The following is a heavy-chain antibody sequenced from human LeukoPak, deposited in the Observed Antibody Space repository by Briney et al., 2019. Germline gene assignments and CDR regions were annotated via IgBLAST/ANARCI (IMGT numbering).Heavy chain of an antibody. V-gene: IGHV4-31*03. CDR1: GGSISSGGYY. J-gene: IGHJ4*02. Sequence: PSQPLSLTCTVSGGSISSGGYYWSWIRQHPGKGLEWIGYIYYSGSTYYNPSLKSRVTISVDTSKNQFSLKLSSVTAADTAVYYCARWADSSGYRIDYWGQGTLVTVSS. D-gene: IGHD3-22*01. CDR3: ARWADSSGYRIDY. CDR2: IYYSGST.